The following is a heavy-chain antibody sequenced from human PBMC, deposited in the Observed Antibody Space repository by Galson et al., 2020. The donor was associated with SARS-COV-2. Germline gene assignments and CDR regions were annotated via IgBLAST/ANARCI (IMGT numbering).Heavy chain of an antibody. CDR2: VYNSGGA. CDR3: ASLNPYRT. Sequence: KSSETLSLTCTVSGASISNYYWSWIRQPPGKGLEWIGFVYNSGGAKSNPYLKSQVTISVDTSKNKFSLKLASVTTADTAVYYCASLNPYRTWGQGTLITVSS. D-gene: IGHD3-16*02. CDR1: GASISNYY. V-gene: IGHV4-59*01. J-gene: IGHJ5*02.